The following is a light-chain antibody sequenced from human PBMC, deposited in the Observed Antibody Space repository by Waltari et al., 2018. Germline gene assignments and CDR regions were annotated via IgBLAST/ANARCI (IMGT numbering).Light chain of an antibody. CDR3: QHYDRSPVT. Sequence: EIVLTQSPGTLPLSPGERATLSCRTSHSVTSRDLAWYQQKPGQAPRPLVYGASSRATGIPDRFGGSGSGTDFTLTISRLEPEDSAVYFCQHYDRSPVTFGGGTKVEIK. CDR2: GAS. V-gene: IGKV3-20*01. CDR1: HSVTSRD. J-gene: IGKJ4*01.